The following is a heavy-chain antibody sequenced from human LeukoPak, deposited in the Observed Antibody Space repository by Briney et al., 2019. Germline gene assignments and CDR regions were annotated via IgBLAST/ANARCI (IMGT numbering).Heavy chain of an antibody. J-gene: IGHJ4*02. D-gene: IGHD3-10*01. CDR3: ARLYGSGSYYKY. V-gene: IGHV4-34*01. CDR1: GGSFSGYY. Sequence: SETLSLTCAVYGGSFSGYYWSWIRQPPGKGLEWIGEINHSGSTHYNPSLKSRVTVSVDTSKNQFSLKLSSVTAADTAMYYCARLYGSGSYYKYWGQGTLVTVSS. CDR2: INHSGST.